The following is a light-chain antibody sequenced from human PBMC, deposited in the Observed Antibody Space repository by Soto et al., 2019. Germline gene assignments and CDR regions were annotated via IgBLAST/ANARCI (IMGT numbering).Light chain of an antibody. Sequence: QSVLTQPPSVSAAPGQKVTISCSGSSSNIGSNYVSWYQQLPGTAPKLLIYDNNKRPSGIPDRFSGSKSGTSATLGITGLQTGDEADYYCGTWDSSLSRGVFGTGTKLTVL. CDR3: GTWDSSLSRGV. V-gene: IGLV1-51*01. J-gene: IGLJ1*01. CDR2: DNN. CDR1: SSNIGSNY.